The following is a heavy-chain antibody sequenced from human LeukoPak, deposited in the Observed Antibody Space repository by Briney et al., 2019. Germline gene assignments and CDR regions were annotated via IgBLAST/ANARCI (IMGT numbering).Heavy chain of an antibody. V-gene: IGHV4-59*08. CDR3: ASLAY. CDR1: GGSIGTYY. CDR2: IDYTGST. Sequence: SETLSLTCTVSGGSIGTYYWSWIRQPPRKGLEWIGYIDYTGSTKCNPSLTSRVTISVDTSKKQFSLKLNSVTAADTAVYYCASLAYWGQGTLVTVSS. J-gene: IGHJ4*02.